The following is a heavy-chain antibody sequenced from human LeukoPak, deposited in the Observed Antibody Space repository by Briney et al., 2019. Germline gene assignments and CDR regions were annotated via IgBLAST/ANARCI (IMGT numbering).Heavy chain of an antibody. CDR3: ARAALDYYGSGSYYQNHYYYYYYMDV. Sequence: ASVKVSCKASGYTFTGYYMHWARQAPGQGLEWMGGIIPIFGTANYAQKFQGRVTTTADKSTSTAYMELSSLRSEDTAVYYCARAALDYYGSGSYYQNHYYYYYYMDVWGKGTTVTVSS. V-gene: IGHV1-69*06. J-gene: IGHJ6*03. D-gene: IGHD3-10*01. CDR2: IIPIFGTA. CDR1: GYTFTGYY.